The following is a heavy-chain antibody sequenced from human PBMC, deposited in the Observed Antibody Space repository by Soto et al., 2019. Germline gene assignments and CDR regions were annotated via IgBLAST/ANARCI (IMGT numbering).Heavy chain of an antibody. CDR2: IYYSGST. CDR3: ARYVKEGRLGYCSSTSCHSFDY. D-gene: IGHD2-2*01. J-gene: IGHJ4*02. V-gene: IGHV4-59*01. CDR1: GGSISSYY. Sequence: SATLSLTCTVSGGSISSYYWSWIRQPPGKGLERIGYIYYSGSTNYNPSLKSRVTISVDTSKNQFSLKLSSVTAADTAVYYCARYVKEGRLGYCSSTSCHSFDYWGQGTLVTVSS.